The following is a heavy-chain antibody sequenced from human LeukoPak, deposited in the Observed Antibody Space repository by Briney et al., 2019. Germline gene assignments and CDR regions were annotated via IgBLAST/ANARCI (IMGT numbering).Heavy chain of an antibody. V-gene: IGHV4-59*01. Sequence: SETLSLTCAVYGGSFSGYYWSWIRQPPGKGLEWIGYIDYSGSGFYSPSLKSRVLISADTSKNQVSLRLSSVTAADTAVYYCARYPGGISWWFDTWGQGTLVTVSS. CDR1: GGSFSGYY. CDR2: IDYSGSG. CDR3: ARYPGGISWWFDT. D-gene: IGHD6-13*01. J-gene: IGHJ5*02.